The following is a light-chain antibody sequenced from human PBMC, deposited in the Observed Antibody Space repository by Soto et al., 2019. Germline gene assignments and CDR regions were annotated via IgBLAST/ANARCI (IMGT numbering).Light chain of an antibody. CDR1: QSVSTN. V-gene: IGKV3-15*01. CDR3: HQYNDWPVT. J-gene: IGKJ4*01. CDR2: GAS. Sequence: EIVMTQSPATLSVSEGERATLSCRASQSVSTNLAWYQQKPGQAPRLLIYGASTRTTVVPARFSGSGSGTEFTLTISSLQSEDFAVYFCHQYNDWPVTFGGGTKVEIK.